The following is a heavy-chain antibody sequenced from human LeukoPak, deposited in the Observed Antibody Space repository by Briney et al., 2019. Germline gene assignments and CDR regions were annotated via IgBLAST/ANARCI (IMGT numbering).Heavy chain of an antibody. J-gene: IGHJ6*02. V-gene: IGHV4-59*01. CDR3: ARKTYYYYAMDV. CDR2: IHYSGSS. Sequence: SETLSLTCAVSGGSISSYYWSWIRQPPGKGLEWIGYIHYSGSSNYNPSLKSRVTISIDTSKNQFSLKLSSVTAADTAVYYCARKTYYYYAMDVWGQGTTVTVSS. CDR1: GGSISSYY.